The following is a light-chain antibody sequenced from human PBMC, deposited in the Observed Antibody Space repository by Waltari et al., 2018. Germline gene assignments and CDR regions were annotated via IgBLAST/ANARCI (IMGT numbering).Light chain of an antibody. J-gene: IGKJ1*01. CDR1: QSVSSN. Sequence: EIVMTQSPATLSVSPGERATLSCRASQSVSSNLAWYQQKPGHAPRLLIYGATTSATGIPASVSGSEFTTEFSLTISSLQSEDFAVYYCQQYKNWPRTFGQGTKVEIK. CDR3: QQYKNWPRT. V-gene: IGKV3-15*01. CDR2: GAT.